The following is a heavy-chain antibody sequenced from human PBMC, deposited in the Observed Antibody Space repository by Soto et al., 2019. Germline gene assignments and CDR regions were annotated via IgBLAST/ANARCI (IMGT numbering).Heavy chain of an antibody. J-gene: IGHJ4*02. CDR1: GGTFSSYA. CDR2: IIPIFGTA. CDR3: ARGRIPRGYSGYPVDY. V-gene: IGHV1-69*13. Sequence: ASVKVSCKASGGTFSSYAISWVRQAPGQGLEWMGGIIPIFGTANYAQKFQGRVTITADESTSTAYMELSSLRSEDTAVYYCARGRIPRGYSGYPVDYWGQGTLVTVSS. D-gene: IGHD5-12*01.